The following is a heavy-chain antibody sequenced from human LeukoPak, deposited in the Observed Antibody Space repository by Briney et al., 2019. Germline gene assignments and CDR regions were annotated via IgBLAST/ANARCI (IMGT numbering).Heavy chain of an antibody. CDR1: GGSMTNYY. V-gene: IGHV4-59*01. CDR2: IYYSGST. CDR3: AGTTLIAAAGQSRVTAIVWEH. D-gene: IGHD6-13*01. J-gene: IGHJ1*01. Sequence: SETLSLTCTVSGGSMTNYYWSWIRQPPGEGLEWIGYIYYSGSTNYNPSLKSRVTISVDTSKNQFSLKLSSVTAADTAVYYCAGTTLIAAAGQSRVTAIVWEHWGQGTLVTVSS.